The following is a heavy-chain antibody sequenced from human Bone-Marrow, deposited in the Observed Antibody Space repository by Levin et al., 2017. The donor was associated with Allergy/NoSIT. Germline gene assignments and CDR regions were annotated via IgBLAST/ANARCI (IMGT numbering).Heavy chain of an antibody. CDR3: ARGTGYNLFDY. V-gene: IGHV3-74*01. CDR1: GFTFSSYW. J-gene: IGHJ4*02. Sequence: SGGSLRLSCAASGFTFSSYWMHWVRQAPGKGLVWVSRINSDGSTTIYADSVKGRFTISRDNAKNTLYLQMSSLRAEDTAVYYCARGTGYNLFDYWGQGTLVTVSS. CDR2: INSDGSTT. D-gene: IGHD5-18*01.